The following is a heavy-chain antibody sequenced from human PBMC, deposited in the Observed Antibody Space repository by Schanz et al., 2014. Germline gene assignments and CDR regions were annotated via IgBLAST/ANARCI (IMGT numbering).Heavy chain of an antibody. CDR2: IWSDGTNE. Sequence: QVQLVESGGGVVQPGRSLRLSCAASGFTFSSYGIHWVRQAPGKGLEWVAVIWSDGTNEYYADSVKGRFTISGDSSKYTVYLQMNSLRADDTAVYYCARESSNDIVLVPGAVFDHWGQGILVTVSS. J-gene: IGHJ4*02. CDR1: GFTFSSYG. D-gene: IGHD2-2*01. V-gene: IGHV3-33*01. CDR3: ARESSNDIVLVPGAVFDH.